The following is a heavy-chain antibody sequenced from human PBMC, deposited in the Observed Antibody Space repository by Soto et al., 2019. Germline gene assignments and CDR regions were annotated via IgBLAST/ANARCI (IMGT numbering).Heavy chain of an antibody. CDR3: ASLSYTVVTPEHYFDY. D-gene: IGHD2-15*01. J-gene: IGHJ4*02. V-gene: IGHV4-59*01. Sequence: QVQLQESGPGLVKPSETLSLTCTVSGGSISSYYWSWIRQPPGKGLEWIGYIYYSGSTNYNPSLKSRVTISVDTSKNQFSRKLSSVTAADTAVYYCASLSYTVVTPEHYFDYWGQGTLVTVSS. CDR2: IYYSGST. CDR1: GGSISSYY.